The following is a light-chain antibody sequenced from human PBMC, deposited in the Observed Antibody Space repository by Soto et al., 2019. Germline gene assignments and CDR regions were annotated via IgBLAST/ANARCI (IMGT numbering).Light chain of an antibody. Sequence: EIVLTQSPATLSLSPGERATLSCRASQSVSSYLAWYQQNPGQAPRLLIYGASSRATGIPARFSGSGSGTDFTLTISSLEPEDFAVYYCQQRSNWPIITFGQGTRLEIK. CDR2: GAS. CDR1: QSVSSY. J-gene: IGKJ5*01. CDR3: QQRSNWPIIT. V-gene: IGKV3-11*01.